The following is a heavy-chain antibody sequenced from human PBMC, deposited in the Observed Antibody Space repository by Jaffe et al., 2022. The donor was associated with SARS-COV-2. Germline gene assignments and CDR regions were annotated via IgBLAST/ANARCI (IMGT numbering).Heavy chain of an antibody. CDR1: GFTFSSYG. J-gene: IGHJ3*02. D-gene: IGHD3-22*01. V-gene: IGHV3-30*18. CDR2: ISYDGSNK. CDR3: AKEYYYDSSGSAFDI. Sequence: QVQLVESGGGVVQPGRSLRLSCAASGFTFSSYGMHWVRQAPGKGLEWVAVISYDGSNKYYADSVKGRFTISRDNSKNTLYLQMNSLRAEDTAVYYCAKEYYYDSSGSAFDIWGQGTMVTVSS.